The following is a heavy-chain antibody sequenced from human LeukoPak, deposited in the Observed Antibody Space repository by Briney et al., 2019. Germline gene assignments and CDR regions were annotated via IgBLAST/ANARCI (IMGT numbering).Heavy chain of an antibody. CDR1: GFNFDDYA. CDR3: AKAHDYGDYAGFDY. J-gene: IGHJ4*02. D-gene: IGHD4-17*01. CDR2: ISWKSGNI. Sequence: SGGSLRLSCAASGFNFDDYAMHWVRQAPGKGLEWVSGISWKSGNIAYADSVKGRFTISRDSAKTSLYLQINNLRAEDTALYYCAKAHDYGDYAGFDYWGQGTLVSVSS. V-gene: IGHV3-9*01.